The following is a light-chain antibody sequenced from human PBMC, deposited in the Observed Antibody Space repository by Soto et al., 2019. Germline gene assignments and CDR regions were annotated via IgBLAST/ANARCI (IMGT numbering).Light chain of an antibody. CDR3: QQYGISPPCT. J-gene: IGKJ2*02. Sequence: EIVLTQSPGTLSLSPGERATLSCRASQSVSSSYLAWYQQKPGQAPRLLIYGASSRATGIPDRFSGSGSGKDFTLTISRLEPEDFAVYYCQQYGISPPCTFGQGTMLEIK. CDR2: GAS. CDR1: QSVSSSY. V-gene: IGKV3-20*01.